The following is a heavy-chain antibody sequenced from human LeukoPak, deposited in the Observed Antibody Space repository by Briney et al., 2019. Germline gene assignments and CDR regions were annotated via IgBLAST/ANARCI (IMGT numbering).Heavy chain of an antibody. CDR2: IYHSGST. CDR1: GYSISSGYY. V-gene: IGHV4-38-2*02. D-gene: IGHD3-22*01. CDR3: ARASGYYYFYFDY. J-gene: IGHJ4*02. Sequence: PSETLSLTCTVSGYSISSGYYWGWIRQRPGKGLEWIGSIYHSGSTYYNPSLKSRVTISVDTSKNQFSLKLSSVTAADTAVYYCARASGYYYFYFDYWGQGTLVTVSS.